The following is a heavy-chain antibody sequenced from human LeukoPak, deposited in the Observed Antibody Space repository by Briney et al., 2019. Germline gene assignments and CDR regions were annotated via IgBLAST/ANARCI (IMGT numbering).Heavy chain of an antibody. Sequence: GGSLRLSCAASGFTFSSYWMSWVRQAPGKGLEWVANIKQDGSEKYYVDSVKGRFTISRDNAKNSLYLQMNSLRAEDTAVYYCARGPQYSGSYLDAFDIWGQGTMVTVSS. J-gene: IGHJ3*02. V-gene: IGHV3-7*01. CDR1: GFTFSSYW. CDR2: IKQDGSEK. D-gene: IGHD1-26*01. CDR3: ARGPQYSGSYLDAFDI.